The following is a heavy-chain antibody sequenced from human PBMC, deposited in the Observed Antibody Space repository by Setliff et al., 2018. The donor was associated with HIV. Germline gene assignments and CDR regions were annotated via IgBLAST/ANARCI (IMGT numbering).Heavy chain of an antibody. V-gene: IGHV3-23*01. Sequence: GGSLRLSCAASGFTFSSDARSWVRQTPGKGLEWVSFISSSAGSTYYSDSVKGRFTISRDNSKNMLYLQMNSLRADDTAVYYCARKLQPGYGMDVWGQGTTVTVSS. CDR2: ISSSAGST. CDR1: GFTFSSDA. D-gene: IGHD5-18*01. J-gene: IGHJ6*02. CDR3: ARKLQPGYGMDV.